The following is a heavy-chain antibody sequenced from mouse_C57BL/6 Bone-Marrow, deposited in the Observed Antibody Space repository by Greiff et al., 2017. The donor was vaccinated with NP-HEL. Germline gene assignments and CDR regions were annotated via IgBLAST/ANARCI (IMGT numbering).Heavy chain of an antibody. J-gene: IGHJ1*03. D-gene: IGHD1-1*01. CDR3: ARDRSHYYGSSNWYFDV. CDR2: ISDGGSYT. Sequence: SLEWVATISDGGSYTYYPDNVKGRFTISRDNAKNNLYLQMSHLKSEDTAMYYCARDRSHYYGSSNWYFDVWGTGTTVTVSS. V-gene: IGHV5-4*01.